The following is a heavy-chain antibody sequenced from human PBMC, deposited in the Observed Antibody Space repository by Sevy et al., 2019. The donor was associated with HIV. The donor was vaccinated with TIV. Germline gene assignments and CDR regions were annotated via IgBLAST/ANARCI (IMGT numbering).Heavy chain of an antibody. CDR2: INPSGGST. D-gene: IGHD6-13*01. CDR3: ASSDSSSWSALYYYYGMDV. CDR1: GYTFTSYY. V-gene: IGHV1-46*01. J-gene: IGHJ6*02. Sequence: ASVKVSCKASGYTFTSYYMHWVRQAPGQGLEWMGIINPSGGSTSYAQKFQGRVTMTRDTSTSTVYMELSSLRSEDTAVYYCASSDSSSWSALYYYYGMDVWGQGTTVTVSS.